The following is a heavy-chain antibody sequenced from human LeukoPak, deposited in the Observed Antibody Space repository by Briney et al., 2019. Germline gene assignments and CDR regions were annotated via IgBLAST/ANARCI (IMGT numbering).Heavy chain of an antibody. CDR1: GFTFASYG. D-gene: IGHD5-18*01. Sequence: PGGSLRLSCAASGFTFASYGMHWVRQAPGKGLEWVAVISYDGRHKNYADSVKGRFTISRDNSKNTLELQMSSLRAEDTAVYYCAKDEDSYGLDFWGQGTLVTVSS. V-gene: IGHV3-30*18. CDR3: AKDEDSYGLDF. CDR2: ISYDGRHK. J-gene: IGHJ4*02.